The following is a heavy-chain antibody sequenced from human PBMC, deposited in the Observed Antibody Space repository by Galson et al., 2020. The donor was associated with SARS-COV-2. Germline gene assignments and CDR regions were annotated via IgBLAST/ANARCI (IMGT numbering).Heavy chain of an antibody. CDR1: GLTFSSYW. CDR2: INSDGSST. CDR3: ARDQGTVVPAAQDY. D-gene: IGHD2-2*01. J-gene: IGHJ4*02. V-gene: IGHV3-74*01. Sequence: GGSLRLSCAASGLTFSSYWMHWVRQAPGKGLVWVSRINSDGSSTSYADSVKGRFTISRDNAKNTLYLQMNSLRAEDTAVYYCARDQGTVVPAAQDYWGQGTLVTVSS.